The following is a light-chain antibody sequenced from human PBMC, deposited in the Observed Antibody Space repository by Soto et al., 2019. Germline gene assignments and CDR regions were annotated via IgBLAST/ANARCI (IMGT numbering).Light chain of an antibody. CDR2: HAS. CDR1: QTINNW. J-gene: IGKJ1*01. CDR3: QHYNSYPWT. V-gene: IGKV1-5*01. Sequence: DSQMTQSPSTLSASIGDRVTITCRASQTINNWMAWYQQKPGKSPNTLLYHASNLETGVPSRFSGSAFGTEFTLTISSLQPDDFATYYCQHYNSYPWTFGQGTKVDIK.